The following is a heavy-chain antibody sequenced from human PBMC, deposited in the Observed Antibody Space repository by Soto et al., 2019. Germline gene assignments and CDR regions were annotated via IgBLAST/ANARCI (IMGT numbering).Heavy chain of an antibody. CDR2: ISWNSGNI. CDR1: GFTFDCYA. CDR3: VRSKGGYSYGTPFDY. Sequence: PGSSLKLSCAASGFTFDCYAMYLVRKVLGKGLEWVSSISWNSGNIGYADSVKGRFTTSRDNAENSLYLQMNSLRPEDTALYYCVRSKGGYSYGTPFDYWGQGT. V-gene: IGHV3-9*01. D-gene: IGHD5-18*01. J-gene: IGHJ4*02.